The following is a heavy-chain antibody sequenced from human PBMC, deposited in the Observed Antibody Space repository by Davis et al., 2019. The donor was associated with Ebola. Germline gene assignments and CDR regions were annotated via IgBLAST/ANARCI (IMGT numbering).Heavy chain of an antibody. V-gene: IGHV4-59*12. Sequence: SETLSLTCTVSGGSINNYYWSWIRQPPGKGLEWIGYIHYSGSTDYNPSLQSRVTISVDTSKNRFSLRLSSVTAADTAVYYCARAPGFQLQYRYFQHWGRGTLVTVSS. CDR2: IHYSGST. J-gene: IGHJ1*01. D-gene: IGHD2-2*02. CDR1: GGSINNYY. CDR3: ARAPGFQLQYRYFQH.